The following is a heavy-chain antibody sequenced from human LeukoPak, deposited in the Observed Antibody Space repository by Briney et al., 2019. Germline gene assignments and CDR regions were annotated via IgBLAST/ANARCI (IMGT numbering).Heavy chain of an antibody. CDR1: GYTFTSYD. Sequence: ASVKVSCKASGYTFTSYDINWVRQATGQGLEWMGWMNPNSGNTGYAQKFQGRVTMTRNTSISTAYMELSSLRSEDTAVYYCARARWQDIVVVPAAGLSYWFDPWGQGTLVTVSS. V-gene: IGHV1-8*01. CDR2: MNPNSGNT. J-gene: IGHJ5*02. CDR3: ARARWQDIVVVPAAGLSYWFDP. D-gene: IGHD2-2*01.